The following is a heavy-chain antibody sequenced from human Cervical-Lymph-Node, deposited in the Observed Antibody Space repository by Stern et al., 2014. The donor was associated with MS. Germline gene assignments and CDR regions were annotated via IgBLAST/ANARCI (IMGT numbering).Heavy chain of an antibody. CDR2: ITSDGSST. V-gene: IGHV3-74*01. D-gene: IGHD1-26*01. Sequence: VQLVESGGDLVQPGGSLRLSCAASGFTFSDYWMQWVRQAPGKGLVWVSHITSDGSSTTYADSVKGRFTVSRDNAKNTLYLQMDSLRAEDTAVYFCARDNSGTDYWGQGTLVTVSS. CDR3: ARDNSGTDY. CDR1: GFTFSDYW. J-gene: IGHJ4*02.